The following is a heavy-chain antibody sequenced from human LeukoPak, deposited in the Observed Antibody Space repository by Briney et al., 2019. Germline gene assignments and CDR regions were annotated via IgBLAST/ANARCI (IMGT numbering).Heavy chain of an antibody. CDR1: GDSIRGYS. V-gene: IGHV4-59*01. J-gene: IGHJ4*02. Sequence: MPSETLSLTCTVSGDSIRGYSWSWIRQPPGGGLEWIGYIYYSGDTAYNPSLKSRVTMSVDTSKNQFSLKLSSVTAADTAVYYCARGVAYDYVWGSYPYYFDYWGQGTLVTVSS. CDR3: ARGVAYDYVWGSYPYYFDY. CDR2: IYYSGDT. D-gene: IGHD3-16*02.